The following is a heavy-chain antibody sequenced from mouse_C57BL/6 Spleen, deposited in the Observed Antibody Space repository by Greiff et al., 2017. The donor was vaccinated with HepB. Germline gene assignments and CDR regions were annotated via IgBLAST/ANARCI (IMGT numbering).Heavy chain of an antibody. CDR3: ARSPYSNYGDYAMDY. V-gene: IGHV1-82*01. CDR1: GYAFSSSW. CDR2: IYPGDGDT. J-gene: IGHJ4*01. Sequence: VQRVESGPELVKPGASVKISCKASGYAFSSSWMNWVKQRPGKGLEWIGRIYPGDGDTNYNGKFKGKATLTADKSSSTAYMQLSSLTSEDSAVYFCARSPYSNYGDYAMDYWGQGTSVTVSS. D-gene: IGHD2-5*01.